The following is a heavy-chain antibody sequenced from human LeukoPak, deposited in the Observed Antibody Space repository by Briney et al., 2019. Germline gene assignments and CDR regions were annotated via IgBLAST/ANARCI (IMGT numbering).Heavy chain of an antibody. D-gene: IGHD1-26*01. CDR1: GFTFSDHY. CDR2: IRNKASSYTT. J-gene: IGHJ4*02. CDR3: ARDSGSYYIGY. V-gene: IGHV3-72*01. Sequence: GGSLRLSCAASGFTFSDHYMDWVRQAPGKGLEWVGRIRNKASSYTTAYAASVKGRFTLSRDDSKNSLYLQMNSLKTEDTAVYYCARDSGSYYIGYWGQGTLVTVSS.